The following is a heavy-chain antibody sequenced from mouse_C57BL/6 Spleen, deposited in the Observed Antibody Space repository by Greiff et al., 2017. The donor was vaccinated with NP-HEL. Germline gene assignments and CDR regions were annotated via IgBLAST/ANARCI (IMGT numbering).Heavy chain of an antibody. CDR3: ARLFTAYAMDY. D-gene: IGHD1-2*01. V-gene: IGHV1-59*01. Sequence: VQLQQSGAELVRPGTSVKLSCKASGYTFTSYWMHWVKQRPGQGLEWIGVIDPSDSYTNYNQKFKGKATLTVDTSSSTAYMQLSSLTSEDSAVYYCARLFTAYAMDYWGQGTSVTVSS. CDR2: IDPSDSYT. CDR1: GYTFTSYW. J-gene: IGHJ4*01.